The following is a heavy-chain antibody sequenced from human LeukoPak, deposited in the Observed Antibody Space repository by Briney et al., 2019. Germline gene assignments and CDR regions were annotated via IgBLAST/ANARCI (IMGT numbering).Heavy chain of an antibody. V-gene: IGHV4-39*07. J-gene: IGHJ4*02. CDR1: GGSISSSSYY. Sequence: PSETLSLTCTVSGGSISSSSYYWGWIRQPPGKGLEWIGSIYYSGSTYYNPSLKSRVTISVDTSKNQFSLKLSSVTAADTAVYYCARDFKGDGYESAFDYWGQGTLVTVSS. CDR2: IYYSGST. D-gene: IGHD5-24*01. CDR3: ARDFKGDGYESAFDY.